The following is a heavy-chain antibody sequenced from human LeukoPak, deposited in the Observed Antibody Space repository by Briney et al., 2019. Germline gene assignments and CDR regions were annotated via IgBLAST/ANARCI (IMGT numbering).Heavy chain of an antibody. J-gene: IGHJ3*02. V-gene: IGHV4-59*01. Sequence: SETLSLTCTVSGGSISSYYWSWIRQPPGKGLEWIGYIYYSGSTNYNPSLKSRVIISVDTSKNQFSLKLSSVTAADTAVYYCARTEGAYYYDSSGSDDAFDIWGQGTMVTVSS. CDR2: IYYSGST. CDR1: GGSISSYY. D-gene: IGHD3-22*01. CDR3: ARTEGAYYYDSSGSDDAFDI.